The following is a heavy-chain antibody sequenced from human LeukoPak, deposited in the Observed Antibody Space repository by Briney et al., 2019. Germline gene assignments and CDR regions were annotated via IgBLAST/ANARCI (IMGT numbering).Heavy chain of an antibody. V-gene: IGHV4-30-4*01. J-gene: IGHJ4*02. D-gene: IGHD4-17*01. CDR2: IYYSGST. CDR3: ARVDYGDYVQRGYFDY. Sequence: SQTLSLTCTVSGGSISSGDYYWSWIRQPPGKGLEWIGYIYYSGSTYYNPSLKSRVTISVDTSKNQFSLRLSSVTAADTAVYYCARVDYGDYVQRGYFDYWGQGTLVTVSS. CDR1: GGSISSGDYY.